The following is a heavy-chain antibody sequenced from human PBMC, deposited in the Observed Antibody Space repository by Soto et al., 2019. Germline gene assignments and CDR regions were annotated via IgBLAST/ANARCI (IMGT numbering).Heavy chain of an antibody. CDR1: GFTFSSYA. J-gene: IGHJ3*02. V-gene: IGHV3-23*01. D-gene: IGHD3-16*01. CDR2: ISGSGGST. Sequence: GGSLRLSCAASGFTFSSYAMSWVRQAPGKGLEWVSAISGSGGSTYYADSVKGRFTISRDNSKNTLCLQMNSLRAEDTAVYYCAKDPMITFGHDAFDIWGQGTMVTVSS. CDR3: AKDPMITFGHDAFDI.